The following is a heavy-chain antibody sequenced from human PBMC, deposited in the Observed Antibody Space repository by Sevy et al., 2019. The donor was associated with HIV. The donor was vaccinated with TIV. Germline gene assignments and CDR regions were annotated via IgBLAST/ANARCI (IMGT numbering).Heavy chain of an antibody. CDR1: GGSISSSTYY. CDR2: VYFTGST. D-gene: IGHD3-9*01. J-gene: IGHJ4*02. V-gene: IGHV4-39*01. CDR3: ARLGGLRFFDWSSLNYFDY. Sequence: SETLSLTCSVSGGSISSSTYYWGWIRQPPGRGLEWIGSVYFTGSTYYSPSLRSRVTLSVDMSKNEFSLKVNSVTAADTAVYYCARLGGLRFFDWSSLNYFDYWGQGTLVTVSS.